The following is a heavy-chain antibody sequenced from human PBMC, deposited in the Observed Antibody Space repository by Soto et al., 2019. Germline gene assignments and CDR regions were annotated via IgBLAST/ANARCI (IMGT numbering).Heavy chain of an antibody. CDR1: GYTFTSYY. CDR3: AGDSSQSGYSYGRFDY. V-gene: IGHV1-46*01. D-gene: IGHD5-18*01. CDR2: INPSGGST. J-gene: IGHJ4*02. Sequence: ASVKVSCKASGYTFTSYYMHWVRQAPGQGLEWMGIINPSGGSTSYAQKFQGRVTMTRDTSTSTVYMELSSLRSEDTAVYYCAGDSSQSGYSYGRFDYWGQGTLVTVSS.